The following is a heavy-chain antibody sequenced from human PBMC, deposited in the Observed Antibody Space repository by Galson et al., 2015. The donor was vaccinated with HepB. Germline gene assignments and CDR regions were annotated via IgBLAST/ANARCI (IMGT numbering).Heavy chain of an antibody. CDR3: ARGTSIYDDKRRGYSYYYYGMDG. CDR2: INPNTGNP. V-gene: IGHV7-4-1*02. J-gene: IGHJ6*02. D-gene: IGHD3-9*01. Sequence: SVKVSCKASGYIFTTYVVNWVRQAPGQGLEWLGGINPNTGNPTYAQGFPGRVVLSLDTSAATAYLQISSLKAEDTAVYFCARGTSIYDDKRRGYSYYYYGMDGWSQGTTVTFSS. CDR1: GYIFTTYV.